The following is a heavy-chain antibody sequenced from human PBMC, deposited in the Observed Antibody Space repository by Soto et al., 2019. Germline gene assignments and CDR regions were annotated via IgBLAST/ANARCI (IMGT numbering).Heavy chain of an antibody. D-gene: IGHD6-25*01. V-gene: IGHV3-48*02. CDR2: ISSSGRDT. J-gene: IGHJ4*02. Sequence: GGSLRLSCAASGFTFRDYGMNWVRQAAGRGREWLAYISSSGRDTHKAASGEGRLTISRENARNSLFLQMNSLRDEDTAVYYCARAAPYGYDYWGQGTPVTVSS. CDR3: ARAAPYGYDY. CDR1: GFTFRDYG.